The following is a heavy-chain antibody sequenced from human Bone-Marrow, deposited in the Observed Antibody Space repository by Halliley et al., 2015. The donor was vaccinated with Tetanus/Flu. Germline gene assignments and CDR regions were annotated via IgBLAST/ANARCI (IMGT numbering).Heavy chain of an antibody. CDR3: AKDVLSSSWRYLDS. CDR1: GFTFDDYA. D-gene: IGHD6-13*01. CDR2: ISWSSSSI. Sequence: SLRLSCAASGFTFDDYAMHWARQAPGKGPEWVSGISWSSSSIGYVDSVKGRFTISRDNAKNSLYLQMNSLRVEDTALYYCAKDVLSSSWRYLDSWGQGALVTVSS. V-gene: IGHV3-9*01. J-gene: IGHJ4*02.